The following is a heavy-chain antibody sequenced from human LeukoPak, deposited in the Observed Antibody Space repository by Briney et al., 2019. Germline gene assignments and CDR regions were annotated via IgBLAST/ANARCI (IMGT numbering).Heavy chain of an antibody. V-gene: IGHV3-48*03. CDR1: GFTFSSYE. CDR2: ISSSGSTI. CDR3: VRYSSSWSRNFDH. D-gene: IGHD6-13*01. Sequence: GGSLRLSCAASGFTFSSYEMNWVRQAPGKGLEWVSDISSSGSTIYYADFVKGRFTISRDNAENSLYLQMNSLRAEDTAVYYCVRYSSSWSRNFDHWGQGTLVTVSS. J-gene: IGHJ4*02.